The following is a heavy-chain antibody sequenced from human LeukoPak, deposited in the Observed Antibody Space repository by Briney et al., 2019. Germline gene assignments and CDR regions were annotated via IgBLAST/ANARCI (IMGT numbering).Heavy chain of an antibody. Sequence: SQTLSLTCAISGDSVSGGSAGWNWIRQSPSRGLEWLGRIYYRSKWYSDYAISLKSRITINPDTSRNQFSLQLNSVTHDDTAVYYCTGGGLVRGTLHWFDPWGQGTLATVSS. CDR1: GDSVSGGSAG. J-gene: IGHJ5*02. CDR2: IYYRSKWYS. V-gene: IGHV6-1*01. D-gene: IGHD3-10*01. CDR3: TGGGLVRGTLHWFDP.